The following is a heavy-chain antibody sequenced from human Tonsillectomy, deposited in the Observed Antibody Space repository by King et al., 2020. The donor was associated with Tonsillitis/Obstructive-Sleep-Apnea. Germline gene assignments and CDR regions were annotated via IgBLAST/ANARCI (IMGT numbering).Heavy chain of an antibody. V-gene: IGHV1-2*02. J-gene: IGHJ6*02. CDR3: EREDSSNWYRTDYYYGMDV. CDR2: INPNSGGT. CDR1: GYTFTGYY. D-gene: IGHD6-13*01. Sequence: QLVQSGAEVKKPGASVKVSCKASGYTFTGYYMHWVRQAPGQGLEWMGWINPNSGGTNYAQKFQGRVTMTRDTSISTVYMELSRLRSADTAVYYCEREDSSNWYRTDYYYGMDVWGQGTTVTVSS.